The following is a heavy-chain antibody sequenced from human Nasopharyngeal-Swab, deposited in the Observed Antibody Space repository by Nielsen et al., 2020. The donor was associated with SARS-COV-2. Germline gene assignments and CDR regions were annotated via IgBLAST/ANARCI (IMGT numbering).Heavy chain of an antibody. CDR2: LYWDDDN. J-gene: IGHJ4*02. V-gene: IGHV2-5*02. CDR3: VHSTGWRLDY. CDR1: GFSLSTSKVG. D-gene: IGHD6-19*01. Sequence: SGLTLVKPSQTLTLTCTFSGFSLSTSKVGVSWVRQLPGKALEWLALLYWDDDNRYNPSLKNRITITRDTSKNQVVLTMTNMDPVDTATYYCVHSTGWRLDYWGQGTLVTVSS.